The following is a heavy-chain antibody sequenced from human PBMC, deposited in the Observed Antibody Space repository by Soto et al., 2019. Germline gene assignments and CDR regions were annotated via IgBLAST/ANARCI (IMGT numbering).Heavy chain of an antibody. CDR2: ISSSSSYI. D-gene: IGHD1-1*01. Sequence: GGSLRLSCAASGFTSSSYSMNWVRQAPGKGLEWVSSISSSSSYIYYADSVKGRFTISRDNAKNSPYLQMNSLRAEDTAVYYCAKAGSQYYYYGMDVWGQGTTVTVSS. CDR1: GFTSSSYS. V-gene: IGHV3-21*01. CDR3: AKAGSQYYYYGMDV. J-gene: IGHJ6*02.